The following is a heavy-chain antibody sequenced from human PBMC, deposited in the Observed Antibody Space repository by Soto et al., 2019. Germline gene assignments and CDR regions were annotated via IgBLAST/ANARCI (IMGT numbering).Heavy chain of an antibody. CDR2: IYYSGST. CDR1: GGSISSGGYY. V-gene: IGHV4-31*03. Sequence: SETLSLTCTASGGSISSGGYYWSWIRQHPGKGLEWIGYIYYSGSTYYNPSLKSRVTISVDTSKNQFSLKLSSVTAADTAVYYCARGQVTNDAFDIWGQGTMVTVSS. J-gene: IGHJ3*02. D-gene: IGHD4-17*01. CDR3: ARGQVTNDAFDI.